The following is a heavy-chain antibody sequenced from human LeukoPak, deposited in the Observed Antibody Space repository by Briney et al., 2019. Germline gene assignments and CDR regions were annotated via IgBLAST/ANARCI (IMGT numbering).Heavy chain of an antibody. D-gene: IGHD3-10*01. CDR1: GFTFSSYW. Sequence: QPGGSLRLSCAASGFTFSSYWMHWVRQAPGKGLVWVSRINSDGSSTSYADSVKGRFTISRDNAKNTLYLQMNSLRAEDTAVYYCAKGGTHYYGSGEGVDYWGQRTLVTVSS. CDR3: AKGGTHYYGSGEGVDY. V-gene: IGHV3-74*01. CDR2: INSDGSST. J-gene: IGHJ4*02.